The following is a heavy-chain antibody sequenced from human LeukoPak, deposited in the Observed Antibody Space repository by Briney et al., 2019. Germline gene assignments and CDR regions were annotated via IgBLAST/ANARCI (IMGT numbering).Heavy chain of an antibody. CDR3: AKDRGSIAVAGIDY. Sequence: GGSLRLSCAASGFTFSSYAMSWVRQAPGKGLEWVSAISGTVGSTYYADSVKGRFTISRDNSENTLYLQMNSLRAEDTAVYYCAKDRGSIAVAGIDYWGQGTLVTVSS. V-gene: IGHV3-23*01. J-gene: IGHJ4*02. D-gene: IGHD6-19*01. CDR2: ISGTVGST. CDR1: GFTFSSYA.